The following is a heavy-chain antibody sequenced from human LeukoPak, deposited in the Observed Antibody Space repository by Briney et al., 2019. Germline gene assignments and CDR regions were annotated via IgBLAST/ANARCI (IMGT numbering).Heavy chain of an antibody. J-gene: IGHJ3*02. D-gene: IGHD5-24*01. CDR2: IYYSGST. V-gene: IGHV4-59*01. Sequence: PSETLSLTCTVSGGSISSYYWSWLRQPPGKGLEWIGYIYYSGSTNYNPSLKSRVTISVDTSKNQFSLKLSSVTAADTAVYYCARRDGYMGAFDIWGQGTMVTVSS. CDR1: GGSISSYY. CDR3: ARRDGYMGAFDI.